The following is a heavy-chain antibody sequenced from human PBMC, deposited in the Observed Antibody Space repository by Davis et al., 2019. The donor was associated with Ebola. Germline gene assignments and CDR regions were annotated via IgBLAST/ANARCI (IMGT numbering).Heavy chain of an antibody. CDR1: GGSFRSSA. Sequence: AASVKVSCKPSGGSFRSSAPNWVRQAPGQGLEWMGGIIPVFGSVTYAQKFQGRLTITAADSTGTAYMELHSLTPDDTAVYFCARDFYDSTDYPSRYFDVWGPGTLVTVSS. D-gene: IGHD3-22*01. CDR2: IIPVFGSV. V-gene: IGHV1-69*13. J-gene: IGHJ2*01. CDR3: ARDFYDSTDYPSRYFDV.